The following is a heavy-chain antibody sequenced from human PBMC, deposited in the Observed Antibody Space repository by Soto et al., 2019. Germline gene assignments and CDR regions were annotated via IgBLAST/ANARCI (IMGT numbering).Heavy chain of an antibody. Sequence: QLVQSGGEVKQPGASVKVSCKAPRDTFTSYYINWVRQAPGQGLEWMGVINPHGGSTAYAQKFKGRVTLTRDTSGSPVYMEVSRLTSEGTAMYYCARSSGGNFGIIIEGTNWFAPWGQGTLVTVSS. D-gene: IGHD1-26*01. V-gene: IGHV1-46*01. J-gene: IGHJ5*02. CDR2: INPHGGST. CDR1: RDTFTSYY. CDR3: ARSSGGNFGIIIEGTNWFAP.